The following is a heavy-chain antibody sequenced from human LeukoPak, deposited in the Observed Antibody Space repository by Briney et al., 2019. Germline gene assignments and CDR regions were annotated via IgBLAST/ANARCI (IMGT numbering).Heavy chain of an antibody. J-gene: IGHJ5*02. Sequence: ASVKVSCKASGYTFTSYDINWVRQATGQGLEWMGWMNPNSGNTGYAQKFQGRVTITRNTSISTAYMELSSLRSEDTAVYYCARRRLGYCSSTSCYLFDPWGQGTLVTVSS. V-gene: IGHV1-8*03. CDR3: ARRRLGYCSSTSCYLFDP. D-gene: IGHD2-2*01. CDR1: GYTFTSYD. CDR2: MNPNSGNT.